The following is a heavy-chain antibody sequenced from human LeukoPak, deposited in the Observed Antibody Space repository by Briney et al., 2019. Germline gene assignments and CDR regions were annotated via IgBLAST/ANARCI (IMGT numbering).Heavy chain of an antibody. CDR1: GGTFSSNA. D-gene: IGHD3-22*01. CDR3: ARGSDSSGYYH. V-gene: IGHV1-2*02. Sequence: ASVKVSCKASGGTFSSNAISWVRQAPGQGLEWMGWINPNSGGTNYAQKFQGRVTMTRDTSISTAYMELSRLRSDDTAVYYCARGSDSSGYYHWGQGTLVTVSS. J-gene: IGHJ5*02. CDR2: INPNSGGT.